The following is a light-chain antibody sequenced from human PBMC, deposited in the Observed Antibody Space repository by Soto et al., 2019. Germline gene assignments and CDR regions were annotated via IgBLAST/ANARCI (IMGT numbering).Light chain of an antibody. Sequence: QSVLTQPASVSGSPGQSITISCTGTSSDVGGYNYVAWYQQHPGKVPKVMIYDVSNRPSGVSNRFSGSKSGNTASLTISGLQPEDEADYYCSSFTISTTWVFGGGTKVTVL. J-gene: IGLJ3*02. CDR1: SSDVGGYNY. V-gene: IGLV2-14*01. CDR3: SSFTISTTWV. CDR2: DVS.